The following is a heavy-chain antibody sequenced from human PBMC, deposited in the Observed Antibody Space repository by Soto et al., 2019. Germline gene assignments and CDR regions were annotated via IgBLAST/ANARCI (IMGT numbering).Heavy chain of an antibody. D-gene: IGHD3-10*01. V-gene: IGHV3-23*01. Sequence: EVRLLESGGGLVQPGGSLRLSCAASGFTFSNYAMTWVRQAPGKGLEWVSGLNGSGGSTSSADSVKGRFAISRDNSKNTLYLQMNSLRDGDTAVYYCARGFSAGKGAPPDYGGQGPRVPVSS. CDR1: GFTFSNYA. J-gene: IGHJ4*02. CDR3: ARGFSAGKGAPPDY. CDR2: LNGSGGST.